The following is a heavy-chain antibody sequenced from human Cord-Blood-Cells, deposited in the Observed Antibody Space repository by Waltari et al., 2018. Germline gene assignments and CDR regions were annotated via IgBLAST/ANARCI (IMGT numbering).Heavy chain of an antibody. CDR3: ARLEGYIVGAKYYYYGMDV. CDR1: GYSFTSYW. V-gene: IGHV5-51*03. D-gene: IGHD1-26*01. CDR2: IYPGDSDT. Sequence: EVQLVQSGAEVKKPGESLKISCTGSGYSFTSYWIGLVRQMHGQGLEWMGIIYPGDSDTRYSPSFQGQVTISADKSISTAYLQWSSLKASDTAMYYCARLEGYIVGAKYYYYGMDVWGQGTTVTVSS. J-gene: IGHJ6*02.